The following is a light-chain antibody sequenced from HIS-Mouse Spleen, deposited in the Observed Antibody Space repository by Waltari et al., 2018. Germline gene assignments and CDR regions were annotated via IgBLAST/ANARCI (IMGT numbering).Light chain of an antibody. J-gene: IGLJ3*02. CDR1: SSDVGGYNY. CDR2: DVS. V-gene: IGLV2-11*01. Sequence: QSALTQPRSVSGSPGQSVTISCTGTSSDVGGYNYLSWYQQHPGKAPKLMIYDVSKRPSGVPDRFSGSKSGNTASLTISGLQAEDEADYYCCSYAGSYTSWVFGGGTKLTVL. CDR3: CSYAGSYTSWV.